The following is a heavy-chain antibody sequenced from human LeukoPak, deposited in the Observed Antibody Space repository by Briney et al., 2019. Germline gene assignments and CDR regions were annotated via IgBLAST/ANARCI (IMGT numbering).Heavy chain of an antibody. V-gene: IGHV1-46*01. CDR1: GYTFTSYY. J-gene: IGHJ4*02. CDR3: ARAPCSSTSCYFYDY. CDR2: INPCGGST. D-gene: IGHD2-2*01. Sequence: ASVKVSCKASGYTFTSYYMHWVRQAPGQGLEWMGIINPCGGSTSYAQKFQGRVTMTRDTSTSTVYMELSSLRSEDTAVYYCARAPCSSTSCYFYDYWGQGTLVTVSS.